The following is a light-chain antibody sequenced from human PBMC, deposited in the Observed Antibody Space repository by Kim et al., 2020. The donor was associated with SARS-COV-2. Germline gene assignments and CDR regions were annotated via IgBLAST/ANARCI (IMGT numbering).Light chain of an antibody. CDR3: QQHYSLPLT. Sequence: ATFNCKSSQSVLYSSNNKNYLTWYQQKPGQPPKLLIYWASTRESGVPDRFSGSGSGTDFTLTISSLQAEDVAVYYCQQHYSLPLTFGGGTKVEIK. V-gene: IGKV4-1*01. CDR1: QSVLYSSNNKNY. J-gene: IGKJ4*01. CDR2: WAS.